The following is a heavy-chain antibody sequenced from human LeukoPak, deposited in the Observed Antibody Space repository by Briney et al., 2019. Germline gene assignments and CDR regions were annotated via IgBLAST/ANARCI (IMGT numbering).Heavy chain of an antibody. Sequence: SQTLSLTCAISGVSVSSNSDAWNWITQSPSRGLELLRRTYYKSKWNSDYATSVKSRITINADTSKHQFSLQLTSVTPEDTAVYYCARTSEISGSGSYKDWGQGTLVTVSS. CDR3: ARTSEISGSGSYKD. V-gene: IGHV6-1*01. D-gene: IGHD3-10*01. CDR1: GVSVSSNSDA. J-gene: IGHJ4*02. CDR2: TYYKSKWNS.